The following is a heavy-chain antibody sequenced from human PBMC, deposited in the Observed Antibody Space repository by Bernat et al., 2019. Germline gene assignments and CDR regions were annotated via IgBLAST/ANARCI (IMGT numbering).Heavy chain of an antibody. CDR3: AKDLQYETTL. Sequence: EVQLVESGGGLVQPGGSLRLSCAASGFSFSTYGMTWVRQTPGKGLEWVSTISDSGAGTHYADSVKGRFTISRDNSKNTLYLQMNSLRAEDTAIYYGAKDLQYETTLWGQGTMVTVSS. V-gene: IGHV3-23*04. CDR2: ISDSGAGT. CDR1: GFSFSTYG. J-gene: IGHJ3*01. D-gene: IGHD4-11*01.